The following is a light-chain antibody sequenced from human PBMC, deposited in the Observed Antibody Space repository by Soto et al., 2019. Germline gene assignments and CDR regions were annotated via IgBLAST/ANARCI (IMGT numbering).Light chain of an antibody. CDR2: GAS. Sequence: EIVLTKSRGTLSLYPGERATLSCRASQSVSSSYLAWYQQKPGQAPRLLIYGASSRATGIPDRFSGSGSGTDFTLTISRLEPEDFAVYYCQQYGSSPRTFGQRTMVDI. CDR3: QQYGSSPRT. V-gene: IGKV3-20*01. J-gene: IGKJ1*01. CDR1: QSVSSSY.